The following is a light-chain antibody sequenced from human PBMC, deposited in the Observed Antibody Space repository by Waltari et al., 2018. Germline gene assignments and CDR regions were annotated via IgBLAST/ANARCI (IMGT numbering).Light chain of an antibody. CDR1: SRDIGGYKY. Sequence: QSALAQPASVSGSPGQSITPSCTGISRDIGGYKYVPCYQQHPGNAPKLLLFDVNNPPSVVSNRFSASQSGNTASLTISDLQAEDEADYYCSSYTTSSTLELFGGGTRLTVL. V-gene: IGLV2-14*01. CDR3: SSYTTSSTLEL. J-gene: IGLJ3*02. CDR2: DVN.